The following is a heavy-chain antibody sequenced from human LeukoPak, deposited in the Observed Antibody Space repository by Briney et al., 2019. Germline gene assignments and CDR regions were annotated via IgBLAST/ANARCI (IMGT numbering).Heavy chain of an antibody. CDR3: AKSGIAAAGQRGYFDY. CDR2: MSNDGSNK. J-gene: IGHJ4*02. CDR1: GFTFSSYG. D-gene: IGHD6-13*01. Sequence: GGSLRLSCAASGFTFSSYGMHWVRQAPGKGLEWVAVMSNDGSNKYYADSVKGRFTISRDNSKNTLYLQMNSLSAEDTAIYYCAKSGIAAAGQRGYFDYWGQGTLVTVSS. V-gene: IGHV3-30*18.